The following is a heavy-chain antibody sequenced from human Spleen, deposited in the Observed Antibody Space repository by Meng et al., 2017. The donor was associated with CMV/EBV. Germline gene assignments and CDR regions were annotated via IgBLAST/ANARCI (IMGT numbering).Heavy chain of an antibody. CDR1: GFTFSSYW. Sequence: LSLTCAASGFTFSSYWMHWVRQAPGKGLVWVSRINSDGSSTSYADSVKGRFTISRDNAKNTLYLQMNSLRAEDTAVYYCARAYSSSSPDYWGQGTLVTVSS. CDR2: INSDGSST. CDR3: ARAYSSSSPDY. D-gene: IGHD6-6*01. V-gene: IGHV3-74*01. J-gene: IGHJ4*02.